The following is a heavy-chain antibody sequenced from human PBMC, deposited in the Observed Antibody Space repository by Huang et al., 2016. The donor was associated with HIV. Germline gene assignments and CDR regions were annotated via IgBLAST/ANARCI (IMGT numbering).Heavy chain of an antibody. V-gene: IGHV2-5*01. D-gene: IGHD3-22*01. CDR3: AYTNYYDSSGSPFGF. J-gene: IGHJ4*02. Sequence: QITLKESGPTLVKPTQTLTLTCSFSGFSLTASGLGVAWIRQPPGQALGWLALIYWNDDKTNSSALRSRLTITQDSYNNQAVLTVANMDPVDTATYFCAYTNYYDSSGSPFGFWGPGTLVTVSS. CDR2: IYWNDDK. CDR1: GFSLTASGLG.